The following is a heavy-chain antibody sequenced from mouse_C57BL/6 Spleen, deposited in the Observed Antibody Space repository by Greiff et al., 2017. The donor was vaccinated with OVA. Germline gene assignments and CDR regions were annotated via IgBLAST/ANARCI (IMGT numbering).Heavy chain of an antibody. CDR2: IYPGDGDT. CDR3: AGLLLRFAY. CDR1: GYAFSSSW. V-gene: IGHV1-82*01. J-gene: IGHJ3*01. Sequence: VQLQQSGPELVKPGASVKISCKASGYAFSSSWMNWVKQRPGKGLEWIGRIYPGDGDTNDNGKFKGKATLTADKSSSTAYMQLSSLTSEDSAVYFCAGLLLRFAYWGQGTLVTVSA. D-gene: IGHD1-1*01.